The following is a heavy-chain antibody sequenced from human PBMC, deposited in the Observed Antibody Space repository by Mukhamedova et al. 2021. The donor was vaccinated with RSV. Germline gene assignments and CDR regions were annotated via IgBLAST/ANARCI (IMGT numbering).Heavy chain of an antibody. CDR3: ARDFSWECAKTTCPTNDWLDA. Sequence: EYMGWISGFNGDTNYAQVVQGRVTMTRDTSTSTAYMELRSLRSDDTAIYYCARDFSWECAKTTCPTNDWLDAWGQGTLVTVSS. CDR2: ISGFNGDT. J-gene: IGHJ5*02. V-gene: IGHV1-18*01. D-gene: IGHD1-26*01.